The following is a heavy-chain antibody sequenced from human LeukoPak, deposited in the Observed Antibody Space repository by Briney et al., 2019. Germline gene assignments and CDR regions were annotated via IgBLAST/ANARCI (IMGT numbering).Heavy chain of an antibody. CDR3: ARSVVGATTVDY. CDR1: GGTFSSYA. J-gene: IGHJ4*02. V-gene: IGHV1-69*06. Sequence: GASVKVSCKASGGTFSSYAISWVRQAPGQGLEWMGGIIPIFGTANYAQKFQGRVTITADKSTSTAYMELSSLRSEDTAVYYCARSVVGATTVDYWGQGTLVTVSS. CDR2: IIPIFGTA. D-gene: IGHD1-26*01.